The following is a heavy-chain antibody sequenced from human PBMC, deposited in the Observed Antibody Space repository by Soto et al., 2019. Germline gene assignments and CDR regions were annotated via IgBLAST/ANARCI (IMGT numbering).Heavy chain of an antibody. J-gene: IGHJ3*02. D-gene: IGHD2-2*01. CDR1: GYTFTSYY. V-gene: IGHV1-46*01. CDR3: ARESSRDAFDI. Sequence: QVQLVQSGAEVKKPGASVKVSCKASGYTFTSYYMHWVRQAPGQGLEWMGIINPSGGSTSYAQKFKGRVTMTRDTSTSTVYMELSSLRSEDTAVYYCARESSRDAFDIWGQGRMVTVSS. CDR2: INPSGGST.